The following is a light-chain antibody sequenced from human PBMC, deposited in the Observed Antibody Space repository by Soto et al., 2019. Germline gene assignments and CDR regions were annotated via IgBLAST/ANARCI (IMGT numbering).Light chain of an antibody. CDR2: GAS. CDR1: QRVSSSY. Sequence: EIVLTQSPGTLSLSPGERATLSCRASQRVSSSYLAWYQQKPGQAPRLLIFGASSRATGIPDRFSGSGFGTDFTLTITRLEPEDFAVYYCQQYGSSLITFGQGTRLDIK. J-gene: IGKJ5*01. CDR3: QQYGSSLIT. V-gene: IGKV3-20*01.